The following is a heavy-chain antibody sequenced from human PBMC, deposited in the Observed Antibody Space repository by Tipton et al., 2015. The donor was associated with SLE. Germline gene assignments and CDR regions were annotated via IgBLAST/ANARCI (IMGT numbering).Heavy chain of an antibody. J-gene: IGHJ4*02. CDR1: GFTFSRYE. CDR3: ARDLNWEYYFDY. V-gene: IGHV3-48*03. CDR2: ISSSGDSV. D-gene: IGHD1-26*01. Sequence: SLRLSCAASGFTFSRYEMNWVRQAPGRGLEWVSHISSSGDSVHYTDSVKGRFTISRDNAKNSLHLQMNSLRAEDTAVYYCARDLNWEYYFDYWGQGTLVTVSS.